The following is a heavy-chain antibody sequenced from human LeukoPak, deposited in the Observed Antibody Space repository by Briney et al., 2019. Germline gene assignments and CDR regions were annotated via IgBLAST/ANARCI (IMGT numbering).Heavy chain of an antibody. CDR1: GFTFSSYW. Sequence: GGSLRLSCAASGFTFSSYWMHWVRQARGKGLVWVSRINTDGSSTSYADSVKGRFTISRDNAKNTLYLQMNSLRAEDTAVYYCARDVVPAAIGYYFDYWGQGTLVTVSS. J-gene: IGHJ4*02. D-gene: IGHD2-2*02. CDR2: INTDGSST. V-gene: IGHV3-74*01. CDR3: ARDVVPAAIGYYFDY.